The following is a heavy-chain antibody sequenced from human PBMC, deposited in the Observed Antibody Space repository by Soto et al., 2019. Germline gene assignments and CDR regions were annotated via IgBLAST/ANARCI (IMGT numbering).Heavy chain of an antibody. CDR3: ARESEDGYNYALGVYYGMDV. Sequence: VKVSCKASGGTFSSYAISWVRQAPGQGLEWMGGIIPIFGTANYAQKFQGRVTITADESTSTAYMELSSLRSEDTAVYYCARESEDGYNYALGVYYGMDVWGQGTTVTVSS. V-gene: IGHV1-69*01. CDR1: GGTFSSYA. J-gene: IGHJ6*02. D-gene: IGHD5-12*01. CDR2: IIPIFGTA.